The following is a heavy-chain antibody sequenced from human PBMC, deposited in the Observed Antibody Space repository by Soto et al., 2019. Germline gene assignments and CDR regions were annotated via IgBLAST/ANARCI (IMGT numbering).Heavy chain of an antibody. CDR3: ARDVSPTY. CDR2: VYYSGSP. V-gene: IGHV4-59*01. J-gene: IGHJ4*02. CDR1: GDSISPYY. Sequence: SETLSLTCIVSGDSISPYYWTWIRQPPGKGLEWIGHVYYSGSPNYNPSLKSRVTISVDTSKSQFSLKLSSVTAADTAVYYCARDVSPTYWGQGMLDT.